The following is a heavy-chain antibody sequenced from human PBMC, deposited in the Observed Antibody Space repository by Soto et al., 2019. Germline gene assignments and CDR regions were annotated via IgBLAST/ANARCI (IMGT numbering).Heavy chain of an antibody. V-gene: IGHV3-30*18. J-gene: IGHJ6*02. CDR2: ISYDGTDK. Sequence: GGSLRLSCAASGFTFSSYGIHWVRQAPGKGLEWVALISYDGTDKYYADSVKGRFTISRDNSKNTLYLQMSSLGPEDTAVYYCVKERYAQLWLEDYGMDVWGQGTTVTVSS. CDR3: VKERYAQLWLEDYGMDV. CDR1: GFTFSSYG. D-gene: IGHD5-18*01.